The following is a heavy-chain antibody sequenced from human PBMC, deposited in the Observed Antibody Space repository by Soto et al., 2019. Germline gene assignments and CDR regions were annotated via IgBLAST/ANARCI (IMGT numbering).Heavy chain of an antibody. CDR2: IYYSGST. V-gene: IGHV4-39*02. D-gene: IGHD3-9*01. CDR3: AREHDWLQNYSYYYGMDV. Sequence: SETLSLTCTVSGGSISSSSYYWGWIRQPPGKGLEWIGSIYYSGSTYYNPSLKSRVTISVDTSKNQFSLKLSSVTAADTAVYYCAREHDWLQNYSYYYGMDVWGQGTTVTVSS. J-gene: IGHJ6*02. CDR1: GGSISSSSYY.